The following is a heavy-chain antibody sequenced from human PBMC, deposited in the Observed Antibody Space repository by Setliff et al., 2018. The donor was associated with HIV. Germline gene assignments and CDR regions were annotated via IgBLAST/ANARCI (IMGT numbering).Heavy chain of an antibody. D-gene: IGHD3-10*01. J-gene: IGHJ2*01. Sequence: PSETLSLTCAVYGGSLSGYYWSWVRQSPGRGLEWIGEINQSGNTNFNLSLKSRLIISVDTSKSQFSLKLTSVTAADTALYYCAREGGQGYSGSGSFYHRNFDLWGRGTLVTAPQ. CDR2: INQSGNT. V-gene: IGHV4-34*01. CDR1: GGSLSGYY. CDR3: AREGGQGYSGSGSFYHRNFDL.